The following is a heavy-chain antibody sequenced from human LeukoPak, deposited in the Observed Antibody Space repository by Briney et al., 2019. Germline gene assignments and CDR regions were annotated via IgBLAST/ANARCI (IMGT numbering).Heavy chain of an antibody. CDR2: IIPIFGTA. Sequence: GASVKVSCKASGGTFSSYAISWVRQAPGQGLEWMGGIIPIFGTANYAQKFQGRVTITTDESTSTAYMELSSLRSEDTAVYYCARDVGVVVGAKVHAFDIWGQGTMVTVSS. J-gene: IGHJ3*02. V-gene: IGHV1-69*05. CDR1: GGTFSSYA. CDR3: ARDVGVVVGAKVHAFDI. D-gene: IGHD1-26*01.